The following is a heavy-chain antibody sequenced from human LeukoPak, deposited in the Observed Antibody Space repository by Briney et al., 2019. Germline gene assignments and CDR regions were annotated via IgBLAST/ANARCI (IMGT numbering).Heavy chain of an antibody. V-gene: IGHV4-34*01. CDR1: GGSFSGYY. J-gene: IGHJ4*02. CDR3: ARVLGYSSSWYPDY. Sequence: SETLSLTXAVYGGSFSGYYWSWIRQPPGQGLEWIGEINHSGSTNYNPSLKTLATISVDTSKYQFPLTLSSVTAADTAVYYCARVLGYSSSWYPDYWGQGTLVTVSS. CDR2: INHSGST. D-gene: IGHD6-13*01.